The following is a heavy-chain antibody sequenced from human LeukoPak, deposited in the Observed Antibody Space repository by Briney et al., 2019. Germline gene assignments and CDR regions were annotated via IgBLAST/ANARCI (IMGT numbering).Heavy chain of an antibody. CDR3: TTGPRYDYVWGSYRFFDY. Sequence: GGSLRLSCAASGFTFSNAWISWVRQAPGKGLEWVGRIKSKTDGGTTDYAAPVKGRFTISRDDSKNTLYLQMNSLKTEDTAVYYCTTGPRYDYVWGSYRFFDYWGQGTLVTVSS. CDR2: IKSKTDGGTT. D-gene: IGHD3-16*01. V-gene: IGHV3-15*01. J-gene: IGHJ4*02. CDR1: GFTFSNAW.